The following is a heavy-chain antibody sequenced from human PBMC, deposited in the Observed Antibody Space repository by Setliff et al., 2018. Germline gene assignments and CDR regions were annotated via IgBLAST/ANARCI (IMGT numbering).Heavy chain of an antibody. CDR1: GLIFSNYA. V-gene: IGHV3-23*01. Sequence: PGGSLRLSCTASGLIFSNYAMTWVRQAPGKGLEWVSLIYGSASGERTYYADSVKGRFTISRDNSKNMLYLQLNSPRAEDTAVYFCAGTIFGVQYYFDYWGQGTLVTVS. J-gene: IGHJ4*02. CDR3: AGTIFGVQYYFDY. CDR2: IYGSASGERT. D-gene: IGHD3-3*01.